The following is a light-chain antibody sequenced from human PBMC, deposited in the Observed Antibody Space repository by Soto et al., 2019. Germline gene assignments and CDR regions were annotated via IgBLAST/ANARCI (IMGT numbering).Light chain of an antibody. V-gene: IGLV2-14*01. Sequence: QSVLTQPASVSGSPGQSITISCTGTSSDVGGYNYVSWHQQHPGKAPKLMIFEVSYRPSGVTDRFSGSKTGNTASLTISGLQADGEADYYCSSNTRCSLYGFGTGTKLTVL. J-gene: IGLJ1*01. CDR2: EVS. CDR1: SSDVGGYNY. CDR3: SSNTRCSLYG.